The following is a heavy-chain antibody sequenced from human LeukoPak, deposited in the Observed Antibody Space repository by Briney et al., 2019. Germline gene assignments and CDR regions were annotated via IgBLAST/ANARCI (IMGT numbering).Heavy chain of an antibody. V-gene: IGHV3-48*01. D-gene: IGHD1-26*01. Sequence: PGGSLRLSCTASGFTFSSYSMNWVRQAPGKGLEWVSYISASNDTIYYADSVKGRFTISRDNSKNTLYVQMNSLRAEDTAVYYCAKDPGTYFSENSGNYYFDFWGQGTLVTVSS. J-gene: IGHJ4*02. CDR1: GFTFSSYS. CDR2: ISASNDTI. CDR3: AKDPGTYFSENSGNYYFDF.